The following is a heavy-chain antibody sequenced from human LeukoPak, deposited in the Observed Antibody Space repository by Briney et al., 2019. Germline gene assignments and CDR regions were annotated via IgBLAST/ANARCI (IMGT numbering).Heavy chain of an antibody. CDR3: ARDRAGITGTIDLSFDY. Sequence: GASVKVSCKASGYTFTGYYMHWVRQAPGQGLEWMGWINPNSGGTNYAQKFQGRVTMTRDTSISTAYMELSRLRSDDTAVYYCARDRAGITGTIDLSFDYWGQGTLVTVSS. CDR1: GYTFTGYY. V-gene: IGHV1-2*02. J-gene: IGHJ4*02. CDR2: INPNSGGT. D-gene: IGHD1-7*01.